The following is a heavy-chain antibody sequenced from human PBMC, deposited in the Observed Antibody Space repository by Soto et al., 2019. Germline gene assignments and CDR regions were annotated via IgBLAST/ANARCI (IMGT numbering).Heavy chain of an antibody. CDR2: FDPEDGET. J-gene: IGHJ6*02. V-gene: IGHV1-24*01. D-gene: IGHD1-1*01. CDR1: GYTLTELS. CDR3: ARQLGDGYNLPYYYYGMDV. Sequence: ASVKVSCKVSGYTLTELSMHWVRQAPGKGLEWMGGFDPEDGETIYAQKFQGRVTMTADKSTSTAYMELSSLRSEDTAVYYCARQLGDGYNLPYYYYGMDVWGQGTTVTVSS.